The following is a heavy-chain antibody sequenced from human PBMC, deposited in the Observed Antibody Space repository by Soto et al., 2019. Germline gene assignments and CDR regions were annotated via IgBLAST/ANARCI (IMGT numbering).Heavy chain of an antibody. V-gene: IGHV3-23*01. J-gene: IGHJ5*02. Sequence: PGGSLRLSCAASGFTFSSYAMSWVRQAPGKGLEWVSAISGSGGSTYYADSVKGRFTISRDNSKNTLYLQMNSLRAEDTAVYYCARGLRSCDWSNWFDPWGQGTLVTVSS. CDR3: ARGLRSCDWSNWFDP. D-gene: IGHD2-15*01. CDR2: ISGSGGST. CDR1: GFTFSSYA.